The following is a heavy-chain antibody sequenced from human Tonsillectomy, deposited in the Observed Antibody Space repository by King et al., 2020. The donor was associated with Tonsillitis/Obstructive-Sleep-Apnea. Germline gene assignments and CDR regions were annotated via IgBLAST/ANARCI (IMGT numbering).Heavy chain of an antibody. CDR2: TSFDGRNR. J-gene: IGHJ3*02. D-gene: IGHD6-25*01. V-gene: IGHV3-30*04. CDR1: GFTFSDYP. Sequence: VQLVESGGGVVKPGRSLRLSCAASGFTFSDYPMHWVRQAPGKGLEWVAVTSFDGRNRYYADSVKGRFTISRDNSKSTLHLQMSSLRTEDTAVYYCVVAADAFDIWGQGTTVTVSS. CDR3: VVAADAFDI.